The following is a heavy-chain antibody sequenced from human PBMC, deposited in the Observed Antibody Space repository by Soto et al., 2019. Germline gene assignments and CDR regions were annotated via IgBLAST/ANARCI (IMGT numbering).Heavy chain of an antibody. V-gene: IGHV3-23*01. CDR2: VSGSGGST. CDR1: GFTFSSYA. Sequence: GGSLRLSCAASGFTFSSYAMSWVRQAPGKGLEWVSAVSGSGGSTYYADSVKGRFTISRDNSKNTLYLQMNSLRAEDTAVYYCAKDQVWFGEFNYYYYYGMDVWGQGTTVTVSS. J-gene: IGHJ6*02. CDR3: AKDQVWFGEFNYYYYYGMDV. D-gene: IGHD3-10*01.